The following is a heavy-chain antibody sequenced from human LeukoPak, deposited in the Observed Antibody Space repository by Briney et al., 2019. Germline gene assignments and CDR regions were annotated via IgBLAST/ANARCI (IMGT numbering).Heavy chain of an antibody. J-gene: IGHJ6*02. CDR2: FDPEDGET. Sequence: ASVKVSCKVSGCTLTELSMHWVRQAPGKGLEWMGGFDPEDGETIYAQKFQGRVTMTEDTSTDTAYMELSSLRSEDTAVYYCATITINSAAYYYYGMDVWGQGTTVTVSS. D-gene: IGHD3-3*01. CDR1: GCTLTELS. V-gene: IGHV1-24*01. CDR3: ATITINSAAYYYYGMDV.